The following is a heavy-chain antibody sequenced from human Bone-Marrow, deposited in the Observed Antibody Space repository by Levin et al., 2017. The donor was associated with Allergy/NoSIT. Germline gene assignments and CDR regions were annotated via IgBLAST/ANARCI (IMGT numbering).Heavy chain of an antibody. V-gene: IGHV3-23*01. CDR2: LSGSGSGT. D-gene: IGHD6-13*01. CDR3: AKAGYSTSVGYFDS. Sequence: LGESLKISCEASGLTFSHYAMNWVRQAPGKGLEWVSALSGSGSGTFYADSVKGRFIISRDNSKNTLYLQMSSLRAEDTAIYYCAKAGYSTSVGYFDSWGQGTLVTVSS. CDR1: GLTFSHYA. J-gene: IGHJ4*02.